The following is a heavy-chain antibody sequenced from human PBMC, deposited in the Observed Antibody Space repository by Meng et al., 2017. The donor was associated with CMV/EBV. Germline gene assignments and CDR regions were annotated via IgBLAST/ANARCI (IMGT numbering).Heavy chain of an antibody. J-gene: IGHJ4*02. CDR2: ISGSGGST. V-gene: IGHV3-23*01. D-gene: IGHD2-2*01. CDR1: GFTFSSYA. CDR3: AKVRVVVVPAARYFDS. Sequence: GESLKISCAASGFTFSSYAMSWVRQAPGKGLEWVSAISGSGGSTYYADSVKGRFTISRDNSKNTLYLQMNSLRAEDTAVYYCAKVRVVVVPAARYFDSWGQGTLVTVSS.